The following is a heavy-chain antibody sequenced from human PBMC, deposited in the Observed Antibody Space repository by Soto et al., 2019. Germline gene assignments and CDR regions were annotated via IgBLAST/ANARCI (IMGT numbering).Heavy chain of an antibody. D-gene: IGHD3-10*01. V-gene: IGHV4-39*01. Sequence: QLQLQESGPGLVKPSETLSLTCTVSGGSISSSSYYWGWIRQPPGKGLEWIGSIYYSGSTYYNPSLKSRVTISVDTSKNQFSLKLSSVTAADTAVYYCARLGYYYGSGSPGYWGQGTLVTVSS. J-gene: IGHJ4*02. CDR3: ARLGYYYGSGSPGY. CDR1: GGSISSSSYY. CDR2: IYYSGST.